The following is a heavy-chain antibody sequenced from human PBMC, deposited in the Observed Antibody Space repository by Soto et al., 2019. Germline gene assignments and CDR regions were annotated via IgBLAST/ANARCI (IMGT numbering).Heavy chain of an antibody. V-gene: IGHV4-31*03. CDR2: IYYSGST. CDR1: GGSISSGGYY. J-gene: IGHJ4*02. D-gene: IGHD4-17*01. Sequence: QVQLQESGPGLVKPSQTLSLTCTVSGGSISSGGYYWSWIRQHPGKGLEWIVYIYYSGSTYYNPSLKSRVTISVDTSKNQFSLKLSSVTAADTAVYYCARDPGADYGDQLGFDYWGQGTLVTVSS. CDR3: ARDPGADYGDQLGFDY.